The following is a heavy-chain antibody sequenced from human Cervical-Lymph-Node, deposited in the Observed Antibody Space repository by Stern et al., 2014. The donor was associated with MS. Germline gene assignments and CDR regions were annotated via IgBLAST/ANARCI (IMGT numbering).Heavy chain of an antibody. CDR2: ISGNSGGT. Sequence: QVQLQQSGAELKKPGTSVKVSCKASGYIFTDYHMHWVRQAPGQGLQWMGRISGNSGGTNYAKNLQGRVPMTRDTSISTPYMELNRLTYDDTAVYYFTRGSSGGETPFDHWGRGTLVPVPS. J-gene: IGHJ4*02. CDR1: GYIFTDYH. V-gene: IGHV1-2*06. CDR3: TRGSSGGETPFDH. D-gene: IGHD2-21*01.